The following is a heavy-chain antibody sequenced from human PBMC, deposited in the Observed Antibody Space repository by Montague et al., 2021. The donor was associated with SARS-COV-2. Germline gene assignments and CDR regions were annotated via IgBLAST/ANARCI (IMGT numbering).Heavy chain of an antibody. J-gene: IGHJ6*02. V-gene: IGHV3-13*04. CDR2: IDTAGHT. Sequence: SLRLSCAASGFSFSNYDMYWVRQATGKGLEWVSGIDTAGHTYYPGSVKGRFTISRENANNSLYLQMNSLRDGDTAVYYRARETTVQYYYAMDVWGQGTTVTVSS. D-gene: IGHD3-16*01. CDR1: GFSFSNYD. CDR3: ARETTVQYYYAMDV.